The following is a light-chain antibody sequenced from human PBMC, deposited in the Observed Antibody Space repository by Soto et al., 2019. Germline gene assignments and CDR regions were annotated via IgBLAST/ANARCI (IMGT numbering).Light chain of an antibody. V-gene: IGKV1-5*01. Sequence: IQMTQSPSTLSASVGDRVTITCHASQTISTLLAWYQHKPGKAPNLLIYDASSLESGVPSRFSGSGSGTDFTLTISSLQSEDFAVYYCQQYNNWPWTFGQGTKVDIK. J-gene: IGKJ1*01. CDR3: QQYNNWPWT. CDR2: DAS. CDR1: QTISTL.